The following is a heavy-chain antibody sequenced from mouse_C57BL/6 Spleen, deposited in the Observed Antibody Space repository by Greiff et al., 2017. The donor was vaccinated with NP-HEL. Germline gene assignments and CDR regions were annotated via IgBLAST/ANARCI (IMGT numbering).Heavy chain of an antibody. V-gene: IGHV5-17*01. J-gene: IGHJ3*01. CDR3: ARGRDRAWFAY. Sequence: EVKLMESGGGLVKPGGSLKLSCAASGFTFSDYGMHWVRQAPEKGLEWVAYISSGSSTIYYADTVKGRFTISRDNAKNTLFLQMTSLRSEDTAMYYCARGRDRAWFAYWGQGTLVTVSA. D-gene: IGHD3-1*01. CDR1: GFTFSDYG. CDR2: ISSGSSTI.